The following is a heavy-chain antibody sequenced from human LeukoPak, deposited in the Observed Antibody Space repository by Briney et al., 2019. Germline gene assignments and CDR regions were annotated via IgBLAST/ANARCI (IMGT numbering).Heavy chain of an antibody. CDR3: ARDYSPFDMDV. CDR2: ISSSSSTI. V-gene: IGHV3-48*01. Sequence: GGSLRLSCAASGFTFSSYSMNWVRQAPGKGLEWVSYISSSSSTIYYADSVKGRFTISRDNAKNSLYLQMNSLRAEDTAVYYCARDYSPFDMDVWGKGTTVTASS. J-gene: IGHJ6*03. D-gene: IGHD4-11*01. CDR1: GFTFSSYS.